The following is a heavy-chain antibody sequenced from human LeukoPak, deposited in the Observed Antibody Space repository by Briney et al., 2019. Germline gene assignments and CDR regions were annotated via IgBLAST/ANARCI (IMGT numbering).Heavy chain of an antibody. CDR3: ARDGYYYDSSGSMDYYYGMDV. CDR2: IXXDGSNK. Sequence: AXXXTFSSYGMHWVRQXPGKGLXXXXXIXXDGSNKYYADSVKGRFTISRDNSKNTLYLQMNSLRAEDTAVYYCARDGYYYDSSGSMDYYYGMDVWGQGTTVTVSS. CDR1: XXTFSSYG. D-gene: IGHD3-22*01. J-gene: IGHJ6*02. V-gene: IGHV3-33*01.